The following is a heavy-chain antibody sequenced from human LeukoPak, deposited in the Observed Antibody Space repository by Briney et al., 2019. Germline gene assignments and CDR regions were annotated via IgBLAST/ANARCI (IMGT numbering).Heavy chain of an antibody. Sequence: ASVKVSCKASGYTFTSYGISWVRQATGQGLEWMGWMNPNSGNTGYAQKFQGRVTITRNTSISTAYMELSSLRSEDTAVYYCARVQYGNFGYYYYMDVWGKGTTVTVSS. CDR3: ARVQYGNFGYYYYMDV. CDR1: GYTFTSYG. V-gene: IGHV1-8*03. D-gene: IGHD4-11*01. CDR2: MNPNSGNT. J-gene: IGHJ6*03.